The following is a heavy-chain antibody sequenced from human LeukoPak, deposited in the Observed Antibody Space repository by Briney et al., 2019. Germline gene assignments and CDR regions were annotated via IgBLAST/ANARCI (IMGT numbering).Heavy chain of an antibody. D-gene: IGHD6-19*01. Sequence: ASVKVSCKASGYTFTNYAMNWVRQAPGQGLEWMGWINTDTGNPTYAQGFTGRFVLSLDASVSTAYLQIVTLKAEDTAMYYCARVSSGWYDDYWGQGTLVAVSS. CDR3: ARVSSGWYDDY. CDR2: INTDTGNP. V-gene: IGHV7-4-1*01. J-gene: IGHJ4*02. CDR1: GYTFTNYA.